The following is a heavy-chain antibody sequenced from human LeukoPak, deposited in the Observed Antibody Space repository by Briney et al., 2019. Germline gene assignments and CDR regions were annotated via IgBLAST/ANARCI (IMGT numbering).Heavy chain of an antibody. CDR2: INPSGGST. CDR1: GYTFTSYY. V-gene: IGHV1-46*01. J-gene: IGHJ4*02. CDR3: ARDRHSSGWYNMFVGY. D-gene: IGHD6-19*01. Sequence: ASVKVSCKASGYTFTSYYMHWVRQAPGQGLEWMGIINPSGGSTSYAQKFQGRVTMTRDMSTSTVYMELSRLRSDDTAVYYCARDRHSSGWYNMFVGYWGQGTLVTVSS.